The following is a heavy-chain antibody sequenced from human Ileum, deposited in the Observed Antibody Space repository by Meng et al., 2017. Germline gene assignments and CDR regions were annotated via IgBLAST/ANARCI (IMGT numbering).Heavy chain of an antibody. CDR3: AKGKAWIQPDY. CDR2: ITGSGDNT. D-gene: IGHD5-18*01. J-gene: IGHJ4*02. CDR1: GIIFSNYP. V-gene: IGHV3-23*01. Sequence: GESLKISCAASGIIFSNYPMNWIRQAPGKRPEWVSAITGSGDNTFYGDSVKGRFTISRDNSKNTLYLHMDSLRAEDTATYYCAKGKAWIQPDYWGQGNLV.